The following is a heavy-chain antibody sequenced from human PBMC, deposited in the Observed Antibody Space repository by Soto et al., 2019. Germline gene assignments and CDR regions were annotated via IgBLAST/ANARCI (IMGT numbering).Heavy chain of an antibody. V-gene: IGHV3-30*18. CDR2: ISYDGSKK. CDR3: AKEAYSGYGHFDY. Sequence: QTGGSLRLSCAASGFTFSSYGMHWVRQAPGKGLEWVSVISYDGSKKYYADSVKGRFTISRDNSKNTLYLQMNSLRVEDTAVYYCAKEAYSGYGHFDYWGQGTLVTVSS. D-gene: IGHD5-12*01. J-gene: IGHJ4*02. CDR1: GFTFSSYG.